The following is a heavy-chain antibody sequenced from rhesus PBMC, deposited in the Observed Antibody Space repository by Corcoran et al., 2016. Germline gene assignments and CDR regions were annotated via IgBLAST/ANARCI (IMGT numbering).Heavy chain of an antibody. CDR3: AGATTVAYWYFDI. CDR2: IYGSGSST. D-gene: IGHD4-29*01. J-gene: IGHJ2*01. Sequence: QLQLQESGPGLVKPSETLSVTCAVSGGSITSNYWSWIRQAPGKGLEWSGNIYGSGSSTNSNPSLKSRVNLSVDTSKNQRSLKLSSVTAADTAVYYCAGATTVAYWYFDIWGPGTPITISS. V-gene: IGHV4-169*01. CDR1: GGSITSNY.